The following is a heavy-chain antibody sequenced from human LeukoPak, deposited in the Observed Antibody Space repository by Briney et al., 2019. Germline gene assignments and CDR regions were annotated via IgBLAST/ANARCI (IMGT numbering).Heavy chain of an antibody. J-gene: IGHJ4*02. V-gene: IGHV3-23*01. CDR2: ITSGGRT. CDR1: GFTFTTYA. Sequence: LAGGSLRLSCVPSGFTFTTYAMNWVRQAPGKGLEWVSGITSGGRTYYADSVKGRFTISRDSSKNMLYLQMTSLRADDTALYYCARSIPPDFWGQGTLVTVSS. CDR3: ARSIPPDF. D-gene: IGHD1-26*01.